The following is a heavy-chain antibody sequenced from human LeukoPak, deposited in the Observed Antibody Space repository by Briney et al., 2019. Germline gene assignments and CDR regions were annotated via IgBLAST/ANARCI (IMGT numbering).Heavy chain of an antibody. CDR3: AKMYHMHTSYYYGMDV. CDR2: ISGSGAHT. V-gene: IGHV3-23*01. Sequence: PGGSLRLSCPASGIMFSDYSMSWVRQAPGKGLEWVSIISGSGAHTYYAASVTGRFTLSRDNSKNTLFLRMNSLRVEDTAVYFCAKMYHMHTSYYYGMDVWGHGTAVTVSS. J-gene: IGHJ6*02. D-gene: IGHD2-2*01. CDR1: GIMFSDYS.